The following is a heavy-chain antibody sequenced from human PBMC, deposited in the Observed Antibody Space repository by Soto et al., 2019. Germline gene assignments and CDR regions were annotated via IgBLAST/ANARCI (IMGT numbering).Heavy chain of an antibody. V-gene: IGHV3-23*01. CDR3: ATLKAGYYDSSGYPNNRWYFDY. CDR2: ISGSGGST. CDR1: GFTFSSYA. D-gene: IGHD3-22*01. Sequence: EVQLLESGGGLVQPGGSLRLSCAASGFTFSSYAMSWVRQAPGKGLEWVSAISGSGGSTYYADSVKGRFTISRDNSKNTLYLQMNSLRAEDTAVYYCATLKAGYYDSSGYPNNRWYFDYGGQGTLVTVSS. J-gene: IGHJ4*02.